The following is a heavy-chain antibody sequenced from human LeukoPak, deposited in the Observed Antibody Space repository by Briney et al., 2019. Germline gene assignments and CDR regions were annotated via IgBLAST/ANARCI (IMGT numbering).Heavy chain of an antibody. CDR2: ISYDGSNK. D-gene: IGHD6-19*01. J-gene: IGHJ6*02. V-gene: IGHV3-30*18. CDR1: GFTFSSYG. CDR3: AKDLGIAVAGPYYYYGMDV. Sequence: PGGSLRLSCAASGFTFSSYGMHWVRQAPGKGLEWVAVISYDGSNKYYADSVKGRFTISRDNSKNTLYLQMNSLRAEDTAVYYCAKDLGIAVAGPYYYYGMDVWGQGTTVTVSS.